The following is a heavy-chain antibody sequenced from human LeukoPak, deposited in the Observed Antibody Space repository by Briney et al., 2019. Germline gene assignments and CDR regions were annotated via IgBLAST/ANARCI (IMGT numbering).Heavy chain of an antibody. D-gene: IGHD3-10*01. CDR2: ISSSSSTI. Sequence: PGGSLRLSCAASGFTFSSYSMNWVRQAPGKGLEWVSYISSSSSTIYYADSVKGRFTISRDNAKNSLYLQMNSLRAEDTAVYYCARDTPYYYGSGSPSSYFDYWGQGTLVTVSS. J-gene: IGHJ4*02. CDR1: GFTFSSYS. V-gene: IGHV3-48*04. CDR3: ARDTPYYYGSGSPSSYFDY.